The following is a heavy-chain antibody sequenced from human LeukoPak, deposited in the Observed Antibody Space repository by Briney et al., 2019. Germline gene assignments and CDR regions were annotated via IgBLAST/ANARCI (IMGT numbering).Heavy chain of an antibody. CDR3: ASLKSAPYYYGSGAYRRYNWFDP. V-gene: IGHV4-34*01. CDR2: INHSGST. CDR1: GGSFSGYY. J-gene: IGHJ5*02. Sequence: SETLSLTCAVYGGSFSGYYWSWIRQPPGKGLEWIGEINHSGSTNYNPSLKSRVTISVDTSKNQFSLKLSSVTAADTAVYYCASLKSAPYYYGSGAYRRYNWFDPWGQGTLVTVSS. D-gene: IGHD3-10*01.